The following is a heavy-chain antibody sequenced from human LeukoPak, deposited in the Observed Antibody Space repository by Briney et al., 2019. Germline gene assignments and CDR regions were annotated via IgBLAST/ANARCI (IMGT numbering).Heavy chain of an antibody. CDR1: GGSFSGYY. D-gene: IGHD2-15*01. J-gene: IGHJ5*02. V-gene: IGHV4-34*01. CDR2: INHSGST. Sequence: SETLSLTCAVYGGSFSGYYWSWIRQPPGKGLEWIGEINHSGSTNYNPSLKSRVTISVDTSKNQFSLKLSSVTAADTAVYYCARQDIVVVVAATRGWFDPWGQGTLVTVSS. CDR3: ARQDIVVVVAATRGWFDP.